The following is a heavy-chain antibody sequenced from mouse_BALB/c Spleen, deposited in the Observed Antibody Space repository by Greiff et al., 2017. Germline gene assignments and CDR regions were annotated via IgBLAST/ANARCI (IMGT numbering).Heavy chain of an antibody. CDR2: IYPSDSYT. CDR3: TSYYYGSSYGGFAY. V-gene: IGHV1-69*02. Sequence: QVQLQQSGAELVRPGASVKLSCKASGYTFTSYWINWVKQRPGQGLEWIGNIYPSDSYTNYNQKFKDKATLTVDKSSSTAYMQLSSPTSEDSAVYYCTSYYYGSSYGGFAYWGQGTLVTVSA. D-gene: IGHD1-1*01. J-gene: IGHJ3*01. CDR1: GYTFTSYW.